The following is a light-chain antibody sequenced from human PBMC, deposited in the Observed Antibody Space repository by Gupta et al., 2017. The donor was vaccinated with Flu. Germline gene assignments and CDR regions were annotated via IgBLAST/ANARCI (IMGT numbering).Light chain of an antibody. Sequence: DIVMTQTPLSSPVTLGQPASISCRSSQSRVHSDGNTYLSWLQQRPGQPPRLLIYQISNRVSGVTDRFSGSGGGKDLTLKSSRGEEEDVGGYYCRQATQFPLVTFGQGTKMDIK. CDR3: RQATQFPLVT. CDR1: QSRVHSDGNTY. CDR2: QIS. V-gene: IGKV2-24*01. J-gene: IGKJ2*01.